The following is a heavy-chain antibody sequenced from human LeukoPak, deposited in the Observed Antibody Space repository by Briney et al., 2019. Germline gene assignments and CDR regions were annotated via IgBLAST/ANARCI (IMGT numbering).Heavy chain of an antibody. CDR1: GYTFTGYY. J-gene: IGHJ5*02. Sequence: ASVKVSCTASGYTFTGYYMHWVRQAPGQGLEWMGWINPNSGGTNYAQKFQGRVTMTRDTSISTAYMELSRLRSDDTAVYYCARTSGRYRTDWFDPWGQGTLVTVSS. D-gene: IGHD6-19*01. CDR3: ARTSGRYRTDWFDP. V-gene: IGHV1-2*02. CDR2: INPNSGGT.